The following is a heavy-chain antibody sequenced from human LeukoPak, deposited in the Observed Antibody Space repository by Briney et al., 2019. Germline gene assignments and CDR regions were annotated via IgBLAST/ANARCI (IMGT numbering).Heavy chain of an antibody. J-gene: IGHJ4*02. V-gene: IGHV4-34*01. CDR2: INHSGST. CDR3: ARGVGQWLVPRAFDY. D-gene: IGHD6-19*01. Sequence: SETPSLTCAVYGGSFSGYYWSWIRQPPGKGLEWIGEINHSGSTNYNPSLKSRVTISVDTSKNQFSLKLSSVTAADTAVYYCARGVGQWLVPRAFDYWGQGTLVTVSS. CDR1: GGSFSGYY.